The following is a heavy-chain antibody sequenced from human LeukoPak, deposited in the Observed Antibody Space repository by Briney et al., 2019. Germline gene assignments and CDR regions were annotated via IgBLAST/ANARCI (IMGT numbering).Heavy chain of an antibody. D-gene: IGHD3-22*01. CDR1: GYTFTGYY. J-gene: IGHJ4*02. V-gene: IGHV1-2*02. Sequence: GASVKVSCKASGYTFTGYYMHWVRQAPGQGLEWMGWINPDSGGTNYAQKFQGRVTMTRDTSISTAYMELSRLRSDDTAVYYCARNDDSSGYDVDYWGQGTLVTVSS. CDR2: INPDSGGT. CDR3: ARNDDSSGYDVDY.